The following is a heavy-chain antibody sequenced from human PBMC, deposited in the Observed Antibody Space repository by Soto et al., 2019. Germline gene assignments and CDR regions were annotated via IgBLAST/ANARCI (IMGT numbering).Heavy chain of an antibody. D-gene: IGHD1-26*01. J-gene: IGHJ4*02. Sequence: QVQLVQSGAEVKKPGASVKVSCKASGYTFTSYYMHWVRQAPGQGLEWMGIINPSGGSTSYAQKVQGQVNMTRDTSTSPVYMGLSSLRSERTAVYYWAGGELNWPFDSWGQGTLVTVSP. CDR2: INPSGGST. CDR1: GYTFTSYY. V-gene: IGHV1-46*01. CDR3: AGGELNWPFDS.